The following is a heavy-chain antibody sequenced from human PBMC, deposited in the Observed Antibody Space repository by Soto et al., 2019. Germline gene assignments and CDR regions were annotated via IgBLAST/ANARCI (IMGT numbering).Heavy chain of an antibody. D-gene: IGHD5-12*01. CDR2: ISSNGGST. Sequence: GGSLRLSCAASGFTFSSYAMHWVRQAPGKGLEYVSAISSNGGSTYYANSVKGRFTISRDNSKNTLYLQMGSLRAEDMAVYYCARAMEGDIVATIKDYWGQGTLVTVSS. CDR1: GFTFSSYA. J-gene: IGHJ4*02. CDR3: ARAMEGDIVATIKDY. V-gene: IGHV3-64*01.